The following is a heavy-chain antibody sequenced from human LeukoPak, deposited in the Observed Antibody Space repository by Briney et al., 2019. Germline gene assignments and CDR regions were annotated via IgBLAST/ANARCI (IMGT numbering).Heavy chain of an antibody. CDR1: GITFNDSY. CDR3: AALGCPPKGFDF. CDR2: MYTGGSTI. V-gene: IGHV3-11*04. Sequence: GGSLRLSCAASGITFNDSYMSWIRQAPGKGLEWISFMYTGGSTIYYADSVKGRFTISRDNAKSSLHLQMNSLSAEDTAVYYCAALGCPPKGFDFWGQGTLVTVSS. J-gene: IGHJ4*01. D-gene: IGHD3-16*01.